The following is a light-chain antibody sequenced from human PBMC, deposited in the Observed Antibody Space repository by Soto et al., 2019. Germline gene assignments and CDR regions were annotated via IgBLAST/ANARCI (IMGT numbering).Light chain of an antibody. J-gene: IGKJ3*01. V-gene: IGKV3-20*01. Sequence: EIVLTQSPGTLSLSPGERATLSCRASQSVSVNSLAWYQQKGGQAPRLLIYAASTRATGVPDRFSCTGSGTDFALTISRQETDDSAVYYCQQYGGSPFTFGPGTKVDIK. CDR2: AAS. CDR1: QSVSVNS. CDR3: QQYGGSPFT.